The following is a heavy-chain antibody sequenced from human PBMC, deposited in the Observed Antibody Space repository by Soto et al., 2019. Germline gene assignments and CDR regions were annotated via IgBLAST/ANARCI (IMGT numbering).Heavy chain of an antibody. CDR2: ISGSGSGT. J-gene: IGHJ4*02. V-gene: IGHV3-23*01. CDR3: VKGRSGYDFDY. D-gene: IGHD5-12*01. CDR1: GFTFSSYV. Sequence: GGSLRLSCAASGFTFSSYVMSWVRQAPGKGLEWVSAISGSGSGTYYADSVKGRFTISRDNSKNTLYVQMNSLRAEDTAVYYCVKGRSGYDFDYWGQGTLVTVSS.